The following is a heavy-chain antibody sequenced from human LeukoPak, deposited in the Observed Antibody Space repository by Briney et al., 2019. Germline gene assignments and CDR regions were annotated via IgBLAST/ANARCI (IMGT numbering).Heavy chain of an antibody. V-gene: IGHV1-18*01. CDR1: GYTFTSYD. CDR2: ISAYNGNT. D-gene: IGHD2-2*01. J-gene: IGHJ4*02. Sequence: ASVKVSCKASGYTFTSYDISWVRQAPGQGLEWMGWISAYNGNTNYAQKLQGRVTMTTDTSTSTAYMELRSLRSDDTAVYYCARDQRYCSSSSCPWEPFDYWGQGTLVTVSS. CDR3: ARDQRYCSSSSCPWEPFDY.